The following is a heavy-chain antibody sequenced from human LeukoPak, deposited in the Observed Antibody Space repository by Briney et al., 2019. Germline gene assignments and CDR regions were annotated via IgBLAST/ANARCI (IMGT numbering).Heavy chain of an antibody. CDR2: IYYSGST. J-gene: IGHJ5*02. D-gene: IGHD3-10*01. CDR3: ARDGGSGVLNWFDP. CDR1: GGSISSYY. V-gene: IGHV4-59*01. Sequence: NPSETLSLTYTVSGGSISSYYWSWIRQPPGKGLEWIGYIYYSGSTNYNPSLKSRVTISVDTSKNQFSLKLSSVTAADTAVYYCARDGGSGVLNWFDPWGQGTLVTVSS.